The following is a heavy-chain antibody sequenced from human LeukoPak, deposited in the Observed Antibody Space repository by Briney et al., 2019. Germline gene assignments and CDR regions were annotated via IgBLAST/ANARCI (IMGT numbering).Heavy chain of an antibody. D-gene: IGHD5-18*01. J-gene: IGHJ5*02. CDR3: ARRGYTYGSRVANWFDP. Sequence: GESLKISFKGSGYSFPSYWIGWVRQMPGKGLEWMGIIYPVNSDTRYSPSFQGQVTISADKSINTAYLQWSSLKASDPAMYYCARRGYTYGSRVANWFDPWGQGTLVAVSS. CDR2: IYPVNSDT. V-gene: IGHV5-51*01. CDR1: GYSFPSYW.